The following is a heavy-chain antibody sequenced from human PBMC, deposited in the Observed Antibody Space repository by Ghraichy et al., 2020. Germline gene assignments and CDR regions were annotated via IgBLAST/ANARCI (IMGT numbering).Heavy chain of an antibody. CDR3: AKEGAATWGLSPFDY. D-gene: IGHD6-25*01. V-gene: IGHV3-23*01. CDR2: ISGSGGST. CDR1: GFTFSSYA. Sequence: GGSLRLSCAASGFTFSSYAMSWVRQAPGKGLEWVSAISGSGGSTYYADAVKGRFTSSRDNFKNTLDLQMNSLRAEDTAVYYCAKEGAATWGLSPFDYWGQGTLVTVSS. J-gene: IGHJ4*02.